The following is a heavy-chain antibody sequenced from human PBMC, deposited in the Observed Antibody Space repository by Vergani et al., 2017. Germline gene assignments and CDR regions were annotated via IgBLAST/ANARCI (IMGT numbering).Heavy chain of an antibody. CDR1: GYTFTSYY. D-gene: IGHD2-2*01. CDR3: ARDHGPSPTGCSSTSCYAEGWWFDP. J-gene: IGHJ5*02. V-gene: IGHV1-46*01. Sequence: QVQLVQSGAEVKKPGASVKVSCKASGYTFTSYYMHWVRQAPGQGLEWMGIINPSGGSTSYAQKFQGRVTMTRDTSTSTVYMELSSLRSEDTAVYYCARDHGPSPTGCSSTSCYAEGWWFDPGGQGTLVTVSS. CDR2: INPSGGST.